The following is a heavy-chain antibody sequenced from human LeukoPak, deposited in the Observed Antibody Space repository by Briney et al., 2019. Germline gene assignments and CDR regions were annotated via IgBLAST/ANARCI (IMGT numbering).Heavy chain of an antibody. V-gene: IGHV3-23*01. CDR1: GFIFSSYV. D-gene: IGHD3-3*01. Sequence: GGSLRLSCAASGFIFSSYVMSWVRQAPGKGLEWVSAITGGGAATSYADSVKGRFTISRVNSKNAVYLQMNGLRAEDTAVYYCAKLPHYDFWSGDPSYEMDVWGQGTTVTVSS. CDR2: ITGGGAAT. J-gene: IGHJ6*02. CDR3: AKLPHYDFWSGDPSYEMDV.